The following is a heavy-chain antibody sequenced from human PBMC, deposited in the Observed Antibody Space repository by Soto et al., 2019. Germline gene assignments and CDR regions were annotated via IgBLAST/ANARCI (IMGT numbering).Heavy chain of an antibody. Sequence: QVQLVESGGGVVQPGRSLRLSCAASGFTFSSYGMHWVRQAPGKGLEWVAVISCDGSNKYYADSVKGRFTISRDNSKNTLYLQMNSLRAEDTAVYYCAKEGAIYYYYYYYMDVWGKGTTVTVSS. CDR3: AKEGAIYYYYYYYMDV. V-gene: IGHV3-30*18. CDR1: GFTFSSYG. CDR2: ISCDGSNK. J-gene: IGHJ6*03.